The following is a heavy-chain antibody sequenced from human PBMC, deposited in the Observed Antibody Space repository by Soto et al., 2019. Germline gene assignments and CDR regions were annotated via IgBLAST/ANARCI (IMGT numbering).Heavy chain of an antibody. D-gene: IGHD4-17*01. J-gene: IGHJ6*02. CDR2: IWYDGSNK. CDR3: ARDAHDYGLMDV. V-gene: IGHV3-33*01. Sequence: GGSLKLSCAASGFTFSSYGMHWVRQAPGKGLEWVAVIWYDGSNKYYADSVKGRFTISRDNSKNTLYLQMNSLRAEDTAVYYCARDAHDYGLMDVWGQGTTVTVSS. CDR1: GFTFSSYG.